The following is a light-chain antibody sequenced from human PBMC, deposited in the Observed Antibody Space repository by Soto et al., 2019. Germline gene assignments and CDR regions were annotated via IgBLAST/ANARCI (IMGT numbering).Light chain of an antibody. CDR3: LLYDGGAVV. J-gene: IGLJ2*01. V-gene: IGLV7-43*01. Sequence: QTVVTQDPSLTVSPGGTVTLTCASSTGAVTSGYYPNWFQQKPGQAPRALMYSTSNKHSWTPARFSGSLLGGKAALTLSGVQPEDEAEYYCLLYDGGAVVFGGGTKLTVL. CDR2: STS. CDR1: TGAVTSGYY.